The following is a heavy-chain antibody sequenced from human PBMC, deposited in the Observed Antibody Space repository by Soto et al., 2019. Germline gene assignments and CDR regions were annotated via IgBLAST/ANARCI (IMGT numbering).Heavy chain of an antibody. Sequence: SETLSLTCTVSGGSISSGGYYWSWIRQHPGKGLEWIGYIYYSGSTYYNPSLKSRVTISVDTSKNQFSLKLSSVTAADTAVYYCAREMVAATPKGFDPWGQGTLVTVSS. D-gene: IGHD2-15*01. CDR1: GGSISSGGYY. CDR2: IYYSGST. V-gene: IGHV4-31*03. J-gene: IGHJ5*02. CDR3: AREMVAATPKGFDP.